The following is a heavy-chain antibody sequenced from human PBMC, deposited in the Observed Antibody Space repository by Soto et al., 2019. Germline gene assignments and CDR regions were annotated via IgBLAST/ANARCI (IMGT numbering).Heavy chain of an antibody. V-gene: IGHV3-23*01. CDR1: GFTFSSYA. D-gene: IGHD3-10*01. J-gene: IGHJ4*02. Sequence: EVQLLESGGGLVQPGGSLRLSCAVSGFTFSSYAMSWVRQAPGKGLEWVSVISGSGDSTYYADSVKGRFTISRDNSKNTLYLQMNSLRAEDTAVYSCAKRAYGSDFDYWGQGTLVTVSS. CDR2: ISGSGDST. CDR3: AKRAYGSDFDY.